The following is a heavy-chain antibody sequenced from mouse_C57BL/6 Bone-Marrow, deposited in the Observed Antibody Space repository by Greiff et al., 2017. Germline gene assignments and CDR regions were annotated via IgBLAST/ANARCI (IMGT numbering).Heavy chain of an antibody. CDR1: GYTFTSYW. J-gene: IGHJ1*03. CDR3: ARAVDWYFDV. CDR2: IDPSDSAT. D-gene: IGHD1-1*01. Sequence: QVQLQQPGAELVRPGSSVKLSCKASGYTFTSYWLHWVKQRPIQGLEWIGNIDPSDSATHYTQKFKDKATLTVDKSSSTAYMQLSSLTSEDSAVYYCARAVDWYFDVWGTGTTVTVSS. V-gene: IGHV1-52*01.